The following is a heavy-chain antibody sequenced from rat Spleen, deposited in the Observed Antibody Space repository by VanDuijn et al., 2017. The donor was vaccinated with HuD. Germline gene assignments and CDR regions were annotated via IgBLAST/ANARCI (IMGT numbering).Heavy chain of an antibody. D-gene: IGHD1-10*01. V-gene: IGHV5S10*01. J-gene: IGHJ3*01. CDR2: IIYDGSRT. CDR3: ATRGNNPFAY. CDR1: GFTFSDYN. Sequence: EVQLVESGGGLVQPGRSMKLSCAASGFTFSDYNMAWVRQAPKKGLEWVGSIIYDGSRTYYRDSVKGRFTLSRDNAKSTLYLQMDSLGSEDTATYYCATRGNNPFAYWGQGTLVTVSS.